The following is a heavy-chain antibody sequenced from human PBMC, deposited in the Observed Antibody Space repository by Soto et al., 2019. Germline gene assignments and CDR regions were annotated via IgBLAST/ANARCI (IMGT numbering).Heavy chain of an antibody. CDR3: AVGAAAGTGRSWFDP. J-gene: IGHJ5*02. Sequence: QVQLVQSGAEVKKPGSSVKVSCKASGGTFSSYAISWVRQTPGQGLEWMGGIIPIFGTANYAQKIQCRVTITADESTSKAYMELGSLRSEDTAVYYCAVGAAAGTGRSWFDPWGQGTLVTVSS. V-gene: IGHV1-69*01. CDR1: GGTFSSYA. CDR2: IIPIFGTA. D-gene: IGHD6-13*01.